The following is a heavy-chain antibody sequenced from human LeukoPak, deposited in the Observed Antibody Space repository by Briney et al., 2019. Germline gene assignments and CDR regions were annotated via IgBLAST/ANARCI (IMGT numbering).Heavy chain of an antibody. CDR1: GFTFSSCA. Sequence: GGSLRLSCAASGFTFSSCAMTWVRQAPGQGLQGVSDISGNGYSTYYADSLKGRFTISRDNSKNTLYLQMNSLRAEDTAVYYCAPNRSSWYIDQWGQGTLVTVSS. D-gene: IGHD6-13*01. CDR2: ISGNGYST. V-gene: IGHV3-23*01. CDR3: APNRSSWYIDQ. J-gene: IGHJ4*02.